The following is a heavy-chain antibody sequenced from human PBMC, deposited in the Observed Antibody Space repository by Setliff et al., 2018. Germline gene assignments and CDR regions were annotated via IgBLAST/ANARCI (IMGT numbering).Heavy chain of an antibody. CDR3: ARWGENSGRPDWRAFDI. Sequence: SETLSLTCTVSGGSINNYHWNWIRQPPGKGLEWIGYVGYNGNTHYNPSLNSRVTMSVDTSKNQFSLKPTSVSAADTAVYYCARWGENSGRPDWRAFDIWGQGTMVTVSS. CDR2: VGYNGNT. D-gene: IGHD1-26*01. CDR1: GGSINNYH. J-gene: IGHJ3*02. V-gene: IGHV4-59*01.